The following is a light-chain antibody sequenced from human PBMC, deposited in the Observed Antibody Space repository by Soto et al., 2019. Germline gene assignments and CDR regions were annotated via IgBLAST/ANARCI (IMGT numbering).Light chain of an antibody. CDR2: TAS. CDR1: QGISSA. J-gene: IGKJ4*01. V-gene: IGKV1-9*01. Sequence: IQLTQSPSSLSASVGDRVTITCRASQGISSALAWYQQKPAIAPKLPIYTASTLQSGVPSRFSGSGSGTDFTLTISSLKHEDFATYYCQQLHNYPLTFGGGTKV. CDR3: QQLHNYPLT.